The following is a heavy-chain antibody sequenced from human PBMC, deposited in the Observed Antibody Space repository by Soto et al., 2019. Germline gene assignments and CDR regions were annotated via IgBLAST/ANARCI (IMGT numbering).Heavy chain of an antibody. V-gene: IGHV3-49*03. Sequence: GGSLRLSCTASGFTFGDYAMSWFRQAPGKGLEWVGFIRSKAYGGTTEYAASVKGRFTISRDDSKGIAYLQMNSLKTEDTAVYYCARDRSYYDILTGNDFDYWGQGTLVTVSS. J-gene: IGHJ4*02. CDR2: IRSKAYGGTT. CDR1: GFTFGDYA. CDR3: ARDRSYYDILTGNDFDY. D-gene: IGHD3-9*01.